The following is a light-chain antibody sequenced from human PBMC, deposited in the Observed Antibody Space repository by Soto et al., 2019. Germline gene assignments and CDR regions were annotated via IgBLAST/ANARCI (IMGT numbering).Light chain of an antibody. CDR2: DVK. J-gene: IGLJ1*01. CDR1: SSDVGGYNY. V-gene: IGLV2-11*01. Sequence: QSVLTQPRSVSGSPGQSVTLSCTGTSSDVGGYNYVTWYQQYPGKAPKVMIYDVKTRPSGVPDRFSGSKSDNTASLTISGLQAEDEADYYCCSYAGDYTFVFGTGTKLTVL. CDR3: CSYAGDYTFV.